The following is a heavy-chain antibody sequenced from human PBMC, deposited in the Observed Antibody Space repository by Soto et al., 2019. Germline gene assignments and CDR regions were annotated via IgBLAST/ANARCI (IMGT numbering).Heavy chain of an antibody. D-gene: IGHD3-22*01. V-gene: IGHV3-33*01. CDR3: ARDPGRDSPIDY. Sequence: QVQLVESGGGVVQPGRSLRLSCTASGFTLSDYGMHWVRQAPGKGLEWVAGTWHDGGAKYYAESVTGRITISRDNSKNTVHLEIGRLGGEDTALYYCARDPGRDSPIDYWGQGTLVTVSS. CDR1: GFTLSDYG. CDR2: TWHDGGAK. J-gene: IGHJ4*02.